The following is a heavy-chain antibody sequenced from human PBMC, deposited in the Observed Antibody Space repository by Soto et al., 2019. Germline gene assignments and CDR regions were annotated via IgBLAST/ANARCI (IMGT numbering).Heavy chain of an antibody. D-gene: IGHD6-13*01. CDR2: IIPMLAIT. CDR3: ALGSWSGETFDI. V-gene: IGHV1-69*02. CDR1: GVTFNVYT. Sequence: KVSCKASGVTFNVYTIIWVRQAPGQGLKWMGRIIPMLAITNYAQRFQGRVTLTADTSTTTAYMELSSLTSEDTAVYYCALGSWSGETFDIWGQGTLVTV. J-gene: IGHJ3*02.